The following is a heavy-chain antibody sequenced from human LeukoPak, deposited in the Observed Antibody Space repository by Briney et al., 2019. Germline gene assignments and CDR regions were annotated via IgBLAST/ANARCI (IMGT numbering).Heavy chain of an antibody. V-gene: IGHV1-18*01. D-gene: IGHD2-2*01. Sequence: GASVKVSCKASGSTFTNYGISWVRQAPGQGLEWMGWISAYNGNTNYAQKLQGRVTMTTDTSTSTAYMELRSLRSDDTAVYYCARVDVVVVPAPTGYWGQGTLVTVSS. CDR2: ISAYNGNT. CDR1: GSTFTNYG. CDR3: ARVDVVVVPAPTGY. J-gene: IGHJ4*02.